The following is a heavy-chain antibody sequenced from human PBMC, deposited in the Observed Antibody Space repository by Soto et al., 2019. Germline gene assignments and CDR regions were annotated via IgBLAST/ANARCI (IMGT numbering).Heavy chain of an antibody. D-gene: IGHD3-22*01. CDR3: ARDMWYDSRGDLY. J-gene: IGHJ4*02. V-gene: IGHV3-53*02. Sequence: EVQLVETGGGLIQPGGSLRLSCAASGFTVSSNYMSWVRQAPGKGLEWVSVIYSGGSTYYADSVKGRFTISRDNSKKTLYLQMNSLRAEDTAVYYCARDMWYDSRGDLYWGQGTLVTVSS. CDR1: GFTVSSNY. CDR2: IYSGGST.